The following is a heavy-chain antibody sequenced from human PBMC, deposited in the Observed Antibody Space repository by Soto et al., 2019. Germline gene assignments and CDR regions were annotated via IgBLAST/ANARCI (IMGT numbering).Heavy chain of an antibody. CDR2: IYYSGST. CDR1: GGSISSSSYY. V-gene: IGHV4-39*01. J-gene: IGHJ5*02. CDR3: ARQEGEDDFWSGFPWFDP. Sequence: SSETLSLTCTVSGGSISSSSYYWGWIRQPPGKGLEWIGSIYYSGSTYYNPSLKSRVTISVDTSKNQFSLKLSSVTAADTAVYYFARQEGEDDFWSGFPWFDPWGQGTLVTVSS. D-gene: IGHD3-3*01.